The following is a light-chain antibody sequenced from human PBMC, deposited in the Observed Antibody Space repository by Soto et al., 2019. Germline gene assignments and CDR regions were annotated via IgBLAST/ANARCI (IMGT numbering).Light chain of an antibody. J-gene: IGKJ2*01. Sequence: ETVMTQSPVTLSVSPGERATLSCRASQSVAINLAWYQQRPGQAPRLLIYGASTRATGIPARFSGSGSGTAFTLTISSLQSEDFAVYYCQQYNNWPPYTFGQGTKLEIK. CDR1: QSVAIN. CDR2: GAS. V-gene: IGKV3-15*01. CDR3: QQYNNWPPYT.